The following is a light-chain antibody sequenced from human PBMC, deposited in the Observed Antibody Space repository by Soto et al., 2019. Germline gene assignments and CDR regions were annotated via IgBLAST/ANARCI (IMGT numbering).Light chain of an antibody. J-gene: IGKJ1*01. CDR3: QQYNIWPPWT. CDR1: QSISND. CDR2: AAS. Sequence: EIVLTQSPATLSVSPGERVTLSCRASQSISNDLAWYQQKPGQAPRLLTFAASARATGISARFSGSGSGTEFTLTISSLQSEDFAIYYCQQYNIWPPWTFGQGTKVEVK. V-gene: IGKV3-15*01.